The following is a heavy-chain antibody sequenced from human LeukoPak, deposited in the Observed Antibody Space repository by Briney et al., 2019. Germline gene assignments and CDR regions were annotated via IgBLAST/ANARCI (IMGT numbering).Heavy chain of an antibody. J-gene: IGHJ4*02. Sequence: GGSLGLSCTASAFTFSEFSMSWVRQAPGKGLEWVSTISGGGGSTYYADSVKGRFTISTDNSKNTLYLQVNSLRAEDTAAYYCAKAPYGSGTYNYFDFWGRGTLVTVSS. CDR3: AKAPYGSGTYNYFDF. CDR2: ISGGGGST. CDR1: AFTFSEFS. V-gene: IGHV3-23*01. D-gene: IGHD3-10*01.